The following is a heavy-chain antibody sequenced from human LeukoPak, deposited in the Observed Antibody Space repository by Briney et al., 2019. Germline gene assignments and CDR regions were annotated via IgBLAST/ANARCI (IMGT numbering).Heavy chain of an antibody. D-gene: IGHD1/OR15-1a*01. V-gene: IGHV4-59*01. CDR2: IFYSGSP. Sequence: SETLSLTCTVSGGSISSYYWSWIRQSPGKGLEWIANIFYSGSPNYNPSLKSRVTISFDTSKNQFSLRLNSVTAAETAVYYCVSQLGGTTFHWGQGTLVTVSS. CDR3: VSQLGGTTFH. CDR1: GGSISSYY. J-gene: IGHJ4*02.